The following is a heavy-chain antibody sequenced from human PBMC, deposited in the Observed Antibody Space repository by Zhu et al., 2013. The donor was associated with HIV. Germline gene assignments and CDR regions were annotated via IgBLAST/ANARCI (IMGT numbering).Heavy chain of an antibody. J-gene: IGHJ4*02. V-gene: IGHV3-73*02. Sequence: EVQLVESGGGLVQPGGSLKLSCAASGFTFSGSAMHWVRQASGKGLEWVGRIRSKANSYATTYAASVKGRVTISRDDSKNTAYLQMNSLKTEDAAVYYCARQTGGAQLDYWGQGTLVTVSS. CDR2: IRSKANSYAT. CDR1: GFTFSGSA. CDR3: ARQTGGAQLDY. D-gene: IGHD7-27*01.